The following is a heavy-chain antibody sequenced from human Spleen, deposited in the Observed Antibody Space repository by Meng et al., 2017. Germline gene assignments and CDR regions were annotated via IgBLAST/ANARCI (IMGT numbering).Heavy chain of an antibody. V-gene: IGHV1-69*13. CDR2: ILPIYGTA. D-gene: IGHD2-2*01. Sequence: SVKVSCKASGCTFSNYTITWVRQAPGQGLEWMGGILPIYGTAISAQKFQGRVTITADESTSTAYMELTSLRSEDTAVYYCAREASDAVVRRRPFDYWGQGTLVTVSS. CDR3: AREASDAVVRRRPFDY. J-gene: IGHJ4*02. CDR1: GCTFSNYT.